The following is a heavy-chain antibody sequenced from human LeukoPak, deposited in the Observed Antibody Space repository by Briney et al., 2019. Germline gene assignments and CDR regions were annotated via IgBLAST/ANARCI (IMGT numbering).Heavy chain of an antibody. V-gene: IGHV4-34*01. CDR1: SDSFSGYF. CDR2: INYSGST. Sequence: SETLSLTCAIYSDSFSGYFWSWIRQPPGKGLEWIGEINYSGSTNYNPSLKSRVTISVDTSKNQFSLKLNSVTAADTAVYYCARARNDILTGYIAFDIWGQGTMVTVSS. J-gene: IGHJ3*02. CDR3: ARARNDILTGYIAFDI. D-gene: IGHD3-9*01.